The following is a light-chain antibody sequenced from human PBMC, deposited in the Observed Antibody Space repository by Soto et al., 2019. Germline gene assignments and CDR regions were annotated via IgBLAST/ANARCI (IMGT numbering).Light chain of an antibody. V-gene: IGLV2-14*01. J-gene: IGLJ1*01. CDR1: SSDVGGYTY. CDR2: DVS. CDR3: PSYTSSSTPLV. Sequence: QSVLTQPASVSGSPGQSITISCAGTSSDVGGYTYVSWYQQHPGKAPKLMIYDVSNRPSGVSNRFSGSKSGNTASLTISGSQAEDEADYYCPSYTSSSTPLVFGGGTKVT.